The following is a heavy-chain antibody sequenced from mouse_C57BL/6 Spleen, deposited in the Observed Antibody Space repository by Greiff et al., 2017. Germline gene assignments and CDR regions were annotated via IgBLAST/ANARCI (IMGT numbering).Heavy chain of an antibody. J-gene: IGHJ4*01. CDR2: IDPSDSET. CDR1: GYTFTSYW. D-gene: IGHD1-1*01. Sequence: QVQLQQPGAELVRPGSSVKLSCKASGYTFTSYWMHWVKQRPIQGLEWIGNIDPSDSETHYNQKFKDKATLTVDKSSSTAYMQLSSLTSEDSAVYYCARGRYYGSSYDCAMDGWGQGTSVTVSS. V-gene: IGHV1-52*01. CDR3: ARGRYYGSSYDCAMDG.